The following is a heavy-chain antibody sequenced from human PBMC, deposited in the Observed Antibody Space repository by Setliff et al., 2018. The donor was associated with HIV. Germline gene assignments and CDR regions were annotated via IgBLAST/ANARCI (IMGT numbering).Heavy chain of an antibody. CDR2: ISAYNGNT. Sequence: GASVKVSCKASGYTFTNYGISWVRQAPGQGLEWMGWISAYNGNTNYAQKLQDRVTMTTDTSTSTAYMELRSLRSDDTAVYYCARILVGVDDAFDIRGQGTMVTVSS. D-gene: IGHD1-26*01. J-gene: IGHJ3*02. V-gene: IGHV1-18*01. CDR1: GYTFTNYG. CDR3: ARILVGVDDAFDI.